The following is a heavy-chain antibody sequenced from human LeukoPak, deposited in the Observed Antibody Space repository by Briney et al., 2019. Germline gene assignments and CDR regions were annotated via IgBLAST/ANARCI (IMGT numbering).Heavy chain of an antibody. Sequence: GGSLRLSCAASGFTFSGSAMHWVRQASGKGLEWVGRIRSKPNNYATAYAASVKGRFTISRDDSRNTAYLQMNSLRPEDTALYYCAKVRSRYIWGTPQWPFNMWGQGTMVTV. D-gene: IGHD3-16*01. CDR3: AKVRSRYIWGTPQWPFNM. J-gene: IGHJ3*02. V-gene: IGHV3-73*01. CDR1: GFTFSGSA. CDR2: IRSKPNNYAT.